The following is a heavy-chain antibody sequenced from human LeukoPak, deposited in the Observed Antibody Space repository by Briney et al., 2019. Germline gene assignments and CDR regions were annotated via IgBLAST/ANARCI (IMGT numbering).Heavy chain of an antibody. Sequence: QSGGSLRLSCAASGFTFSSYAMNWVRQAPGKGLEWMAVISYDGSNKYYADYVKGRFTISRDNSKNTVYLQMNSPRAEDTAVYYCFTWGSSWYADVAFDYWGQGTLVTVSS. CDR1: GFTFSSYA. CDR3: FTWGSSWYADVAFDY. CDR2: ISYDGSNK. D-gene: IGHD6-13*01. J-gene: IGHJ4*02. V-gene: IGHV3-30*04.